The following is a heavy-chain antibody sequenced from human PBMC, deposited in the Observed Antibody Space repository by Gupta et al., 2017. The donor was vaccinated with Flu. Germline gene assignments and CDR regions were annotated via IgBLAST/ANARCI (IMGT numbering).Heavy chain of an antibody. V-gene: IGHV3-74*01. D-gene: IGHD3-10*01. Sequence: EVQLVESGGGLVQPGGSLRLSCAASTFPFSTSWMHWVRQAPGKGLVWVSRINSDGTSINYADSVKGRFTISRDNAKNTLYLQMKSLTDEDTAVYYCARWIRGSGRLTSYYYAMDVWGQGTTVTVSS. J-gene: IGHJ6*02. CDR2: INSDGTSI. CDR3: ARWIRGSGRLTSYYYAMDV. CDR1: TFPFSTSW.